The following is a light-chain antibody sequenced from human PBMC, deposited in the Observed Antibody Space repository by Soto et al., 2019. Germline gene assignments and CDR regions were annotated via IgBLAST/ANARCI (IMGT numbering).Light chain of an antibody. CDR3: MQALQAPLT. CDR1: QSLLLSNGYNY. J-gene: IGKJ1*01. Sequence: DIVMTQSPLSLPVTPGEPASISCRSIQSLLLSNGYNYLDWYLQKPGHSPQLLIYLGSNRASGVPDRFSGSGSGTDFTLKISRVEAEDVGLYYCMQALQAPLTFGQGTKVDIK. CDR2: LGS. V-gene: IGKV2-28*01.